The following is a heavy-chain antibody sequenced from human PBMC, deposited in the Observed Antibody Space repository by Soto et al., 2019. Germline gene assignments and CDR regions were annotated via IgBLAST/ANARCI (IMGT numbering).Heavy chain of an antibody. Sequence: EVQLVQSGGGLVQSGGSLRLSCAASGFTFSNYWMSWVRQAPGKGLEWVASIKQDGSEKRYVDSVKGRFTISRDNGEASLYLQMSSLTADDTAVYYCAKLSTGSYWYFDLWGRGTLVTVSS. CDR1: GFTFSNYW. CDR3: AKLSTGSYWYFDL. D-gene: IGHD6-19*01. V-gene: IGHV3-7*01. J-gene: IGHJ2*01. CDR2: IKQDGSEK.